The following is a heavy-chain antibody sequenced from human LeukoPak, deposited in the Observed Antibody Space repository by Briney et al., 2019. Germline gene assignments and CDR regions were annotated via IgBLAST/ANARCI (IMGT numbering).Heavy chain of an antibody. D-gene: IGHD2-15*01. CDR3: ARIVYCSGGSCYQTGFFFDY. CDR1: GGSIRSSSYY. Sequence: SETLSLTRTVSGGSIRSSSYYWGWIRQPPGKGLERLGSIYYSGSTYYNPSHKSRVTISVDTSKNQFSLKLSSVIAADTAVYYCARIVYCSGGSCYQTGFFFDYWGQGTLVTVSS. J-gene: IGHJ4*02. CDR2: IYYSGST. V-gene: IGHV4-39*01.